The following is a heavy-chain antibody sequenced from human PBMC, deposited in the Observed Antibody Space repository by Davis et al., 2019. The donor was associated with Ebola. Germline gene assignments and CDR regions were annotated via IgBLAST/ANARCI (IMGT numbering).Heavy chain of an antibody. Sequence: GESLKISCTASGFTITYHAMAWVRQAPGKGLEWVSVISATSGSRNYADSVKGRFTISRDNSKNTVYLQMNSLRAEDTAVYYCARGFLMGHTEDNFDYWGQGTLVTVSS. CDR2: ISATSGSR. J-gene: IGHJ4*02. V-gene: IGHV3-23*01. D-gene: IGHD3-3*01. CDR1: GFTITYHA. CDR3: ARGFLMGHTEDNFDY.